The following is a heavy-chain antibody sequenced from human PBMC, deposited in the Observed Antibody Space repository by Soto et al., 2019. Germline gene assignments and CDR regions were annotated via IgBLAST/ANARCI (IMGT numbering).Heavy chain of an antibody. D-gene: IGHD5-18*01. CDR3: ARDGGYSYGFDY. CDR1: GGTFNSDA. Sequence: SVKVSCKASGGTFNSDALSWVRQAPGQGLEWMGGIIPIFGTANYAQKFQGRVTITADESTSTAYMELSSLRSEDTAVYYCARDGGYSYGFDYWGQGTLVTVSS. CDR2: IIPIFGTA. V-gene: IGHV1-69*13. J-gene: IGHJ4*02.